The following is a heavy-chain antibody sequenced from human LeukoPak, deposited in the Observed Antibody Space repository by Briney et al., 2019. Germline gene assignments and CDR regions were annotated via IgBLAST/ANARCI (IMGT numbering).Heavy chain of an antibody. D-gene: IGHD3-3*01. J-gene: IGHJ4*02. V-gene: IGHV4-30-2*01. Sequence: SETLSLTCAVSGGSISSGGYSWSWIRQPPGKGLEWIGYIYHSGSTYYNPSLKSRVTISVDRSKNQFSLKLSSVTAADTAVYYCARSTPLRSLLPPTYFDYWGQGTLVTVSS. CDR2: IYHSGST. CDR3: ARSTPLRSLLPPTYFDY. CDR1: GGSISSGGYS.